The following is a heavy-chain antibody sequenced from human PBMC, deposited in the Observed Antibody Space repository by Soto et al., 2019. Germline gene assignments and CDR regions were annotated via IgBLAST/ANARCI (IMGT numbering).Heavy chain of an antibody. V-gene: IGHV4-30-4*08. J-gene: IGHJ4*02. Sequence: SETLSLTCTVSGGSISSGGYYWSWIRQHPGKGLEWIGYIYYSGSTYYNPSLKSRVTISVNTSKNQFSLKLSSVTAADTGVYYCASSRIGWKKDTAMAPIDYWGQGTLVTVSS. CDR3: ASSRIGWKKDTAMAPIDY. CDR1: GGSISSGGYY. D-gene: IGHD5-18*01. CDR2: IYYSGST.